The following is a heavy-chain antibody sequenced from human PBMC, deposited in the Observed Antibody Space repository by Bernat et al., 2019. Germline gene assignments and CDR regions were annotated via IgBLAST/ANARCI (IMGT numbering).Heavy chain of an antibody. V-gene: IGHV4-39*01. CDR2: VYSSGST. CDR1: AGSISSNNYF. D-gene: IGHD6-13*01. CDR3: ARHVHASSWYFGWFDP. J-gene: IGHJ5*02. Sequence: QLQLQESGPGLVKPSETLSLTCTVSAGSISSNNYFWGWIREPPGKGLEWIGSVYSSGSTYYNPSLKGRVTISVDTSKNQFSLKLSSVTAADTAVYYCARHVHASSWYFGWFDPWGQGTLVTVSS.